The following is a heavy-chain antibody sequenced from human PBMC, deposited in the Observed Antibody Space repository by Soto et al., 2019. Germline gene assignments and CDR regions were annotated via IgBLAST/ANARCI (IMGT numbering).Heavy chain of an antibody. J-gene: IGHJ2*01. Sequence: QVHLQESGPGLVKPSETLSLTCTVSVDSMNGYYWSWIRQPPGKGLEWIGYIYNSETTNYNPSLKSRVTISLDTSKNQFSLKLSSVTATDTAVYYCARALVGAANWYFDLWGRGTLVTVSS. CDR3: ARALVGAANWYFDL. D-gene: IGHD2-15*01. CDR1: VDSMNGYY. CDR2: IYNSETT. V-gene: IGHV4-59*01.